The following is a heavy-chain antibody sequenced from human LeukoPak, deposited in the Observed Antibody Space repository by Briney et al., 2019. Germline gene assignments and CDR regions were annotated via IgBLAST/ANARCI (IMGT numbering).Heavy chain of an antibody. CDR1: GDSISNSSYY. V-gene: IGHV4-39*01. D-gene: IGHD3-10*01. J-gene: IGHJ4*01. CDR2: IYYSGDT. Sequence: SETLSLTCTVSGDSISNSSYYWGWIRQPPGKGLEWIGSIYYSGDTYCNPSLKSRVTMFVDTSKLQFSLKLSSVTAADTAVYYCASRVYGLGSFNYWGQGTLVTVSS. CDR3: ASRVYGLGSFNY.